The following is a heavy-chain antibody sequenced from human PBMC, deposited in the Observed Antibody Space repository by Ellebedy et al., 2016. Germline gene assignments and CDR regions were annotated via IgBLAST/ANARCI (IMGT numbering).Heavy chain of an antibody. Sequence: ASVKVYCXASGYTFITYYMHWVRQAPGQGLEWMGIVRPSDGSTTYAQKFQGRVTMTRDTSTSTVYMELNSLRSEDTAVYYCARDWPLGLRGLTEIDHWGQGTLVTVSS. V-gene: IGHV1-46*01. D-gene: IGHD3-10*01. CDR1: GYTFITYY. CDR3: ARDWPLGLRGLTEIDH. CDR2: VRPSDGST. J-gene: IGHJ4*02.